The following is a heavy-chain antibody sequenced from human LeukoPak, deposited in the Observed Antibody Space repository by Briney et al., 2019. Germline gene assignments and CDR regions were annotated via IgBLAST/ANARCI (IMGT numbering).Heavy chain of an antibody. Sequence: PGGSLRLSCAASGFPFSSYSMNWVRQAPGRGLEWVSYITSYSSTIYYADSVKGRFTISRDNAENSLYLQMNSLRAEDTAVYYCARLTSRRYFDLWGRGTLVTVSS. V-gene: IGHV3-48*01. CDR1: GFPFSSYS. CDR2: ITSYSSTI. CDR3: ARLTSRRYFDL. J-gene: IGHJ2*01. D-gene: IGHD3-9*01.